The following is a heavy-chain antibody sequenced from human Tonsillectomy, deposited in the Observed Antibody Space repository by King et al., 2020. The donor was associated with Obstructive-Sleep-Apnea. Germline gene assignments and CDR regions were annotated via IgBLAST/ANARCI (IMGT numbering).Heavy chain of an antibody. D-gene: IGHD3-22*01. Sequence: VQLVESGGGVVQPGRSLRLSCPASGFTFSSYAMHWVRQAPGKGLEWVALISYDGSIKYYADSVKGRFTSSRDNSKNTLFLQMNSLGAEDTAIYYCARGDYCDSRVLRGDYYYGMDVWGQGTTVTVSS. J-gene: IGHJ6*02. CDR2: ISYDGSIK. V-gene: IGHV3-30-3*01. CDR3: ARGDYCDSRVLRGDYYYGMDV. CDR1: GFTFSSYA.